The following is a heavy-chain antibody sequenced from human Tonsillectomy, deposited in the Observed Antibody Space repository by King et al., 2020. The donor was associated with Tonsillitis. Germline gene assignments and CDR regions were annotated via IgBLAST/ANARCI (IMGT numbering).Heavy chain of an antibody. CDR1: GFTFDDYT. CDR2: INWDGGST. CDR3: AKDARAVAGTYAEYFQH. D-gene: IGHD6-19*01. Sequence: VQLVESGGVVVQPGGSLRLSCAASGFTFDDYTMHWVRHAPGKGLEWLSLINWDGGSTYYADSVKGRFTISRDNSKNSLYLQMNRLRTEDTALYYCAKDARAVAGTYAEYFQHWGQGTLVTVSS. V-gene: IGHV3-43*01. J-gene: IGHJ1*01.